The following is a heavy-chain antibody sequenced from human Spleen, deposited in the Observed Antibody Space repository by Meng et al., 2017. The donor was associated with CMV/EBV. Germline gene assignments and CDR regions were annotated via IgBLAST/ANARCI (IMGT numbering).Heavy chain of an antibody. V-gene: IGHV3-20*04. Sequence: GESLKISCAASGFIFDDYGMSWVRQAPGKGLEWVSGINWNGGSTGYADSVKGRFTISRDNAKNTLYLQMHSLRAEDTAVYYCARDRGADNWFDPWGQGTLVTVSS. D-gene: IGHD3-10*01. CDR1: GFIFDDYG. CDR3: ARDRGADNWFDP. J-gene: IGHJ5*02. CDR2: INWNGGST.